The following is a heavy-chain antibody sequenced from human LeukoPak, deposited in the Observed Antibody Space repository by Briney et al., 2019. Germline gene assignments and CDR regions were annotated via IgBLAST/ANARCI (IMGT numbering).Heavy chain of an antibody. CDR1: GFTFSSYA. J-gene: IGHJ6*02. CDR3: TRDLMDYDVSTGLHHYYMDV. V-gene: IGHV3-30-3*01. D-gene: IGHD3-9*01. Sequence: GGSLRLSCAASGFTFSSYAMHWVRQDPGKGLEWVAVISYDGSNKYYADSVKGRFTISRDNSKNTLYLQMNTLRVEDTAVYYCTRDLMDYDVSTGLHHYYMDVWGQGTTVTVSS. CDR2: ISYDGSNK.